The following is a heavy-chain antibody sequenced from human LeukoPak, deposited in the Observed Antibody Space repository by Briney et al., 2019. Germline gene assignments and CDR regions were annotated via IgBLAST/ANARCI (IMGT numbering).Heavy chain of an antibody. CDR2: LYTSGSS. V-gene: IGHV4-4*07. D-gene: IGHD3-10*01. CDR1: GGSISSHY. J-gene: IGHJ2*01. CDR3: ARGGGPRGWNFDL. Sequence: PSETVSLTCTVSGGSISSHYWNWLRQLAGKGLEWIGRLYTSGSSNHNPSLKSRVTMSIDTSKNQFALKLSSVTAADTAVYYRARGGGPRGWNFDLWGRGTLVTVSS.